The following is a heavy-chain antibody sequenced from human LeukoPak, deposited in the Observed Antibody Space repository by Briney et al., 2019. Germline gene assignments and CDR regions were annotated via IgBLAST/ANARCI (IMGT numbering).Heavy chain of an antibody. D-gene: IGHD3-10*01. CDR2: ISSSSSYI. CDR3: ARVALVSGPSYGSESEAADY. J-gene: IGHJ4*02. Sequence: GGSLRLSCAASGFTFITYSMNWVRHAPGKGLEWVSSISSSSSYIYYADSVRGRFTISRDNPKNSLYLQMNSLRAEDTAVYYCARVALVSGPSYGSESEAADYWGQGTLVTVSS. V-gene: IGHV3-21*01. CDR1: GFTFITYS.